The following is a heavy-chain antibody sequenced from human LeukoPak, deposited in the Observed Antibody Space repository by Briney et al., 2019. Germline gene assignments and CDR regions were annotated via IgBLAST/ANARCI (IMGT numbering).Heavy chain of an antibody. CDR1: GFTFSSYS. V-gene: IGHV3-48*01. Sequence: EGSLRLSCAASGFTFSSYSMNWVRQAPGKGLEWVSYISSSSSTIYYADSVKGRFAISRDNAKNSLYLQMNSLRAEDTAVYYCARGPFYGDYVGGAFDIWGQGTMVTVSS. CDR2: ISSSSSTI. D-gene: IGHD4-17*01. CDR3: ARGPFYGDYVGGAFDI. J-gene: IGHJ3*02.